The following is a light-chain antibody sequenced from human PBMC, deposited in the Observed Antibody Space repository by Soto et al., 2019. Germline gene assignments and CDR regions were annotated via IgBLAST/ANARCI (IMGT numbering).Light chain of an antibody. CDR3: QQRSNWPIT. J-gene: IGKJ5*01. CDR2: DGS. V-gene: IGKV3-11*01. CDR1: QSLRSS. Sequence: ETMMTQSPDTLSVSLGERATLSCRASQSLRSSLAWYQQKPGQTPRLLIYDGSNRATGIPARFSGSGSGTDHTLTISSLEPEDSAVYYCQQRSNWPITFGQGTRLEIK.